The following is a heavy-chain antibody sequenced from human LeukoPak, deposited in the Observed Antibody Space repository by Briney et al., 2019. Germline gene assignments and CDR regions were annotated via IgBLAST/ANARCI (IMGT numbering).Heavy chain of an antibody. J-gene: IGHJ4*02. Sequence: WGSLRLSCAASGWTFSSYDMNWVRQAPGKGLEWISYINSGGGSIYYADSVRGRSTISKDNANKSLHLQIHSLTAEATADYYFASNRLANEDYWGQGTLVTVSS. CDR2: INSGGGSI. CDR1: GWTFSSYD. CDR3: ASNRLANEDY. V-gene: IGHV3-48*03. D-gene: IGHD1-14*01.